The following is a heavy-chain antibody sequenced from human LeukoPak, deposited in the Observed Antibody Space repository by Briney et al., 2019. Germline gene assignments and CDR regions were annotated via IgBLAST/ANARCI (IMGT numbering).Heavy chain of an antibody. Sequence: PGGSLRLSCAASGFTFSSYEMNWVRQAPGKGLEWVAVISYDGSNKYYADSVKGRFTISRDNSKNTLYLQMNSLRAEDTAVYYCASPEGVAGTFTAPRGDYWGQGTLVTVSS. V-gene: IGHV3-30*03. CDR1: GFTFSSYE. CDR2: ISYDGSNK. CDR3: ASPEGVAGTFTAPRGDY. J-gene: IGHJ4*02. D-gene: IGHD6-19*01.